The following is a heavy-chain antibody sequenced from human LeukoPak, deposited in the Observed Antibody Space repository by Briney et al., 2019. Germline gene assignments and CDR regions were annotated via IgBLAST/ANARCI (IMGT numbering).Heavy chain of an antibody. CDR3: AKNAGSDWSYDY. V-gene: IGHV3-48*01. CDR2: ITSSSTI. J-gene: IGHJ4*02. CDR1: GFTFSIYA. Sequence: PGGSLRLSCAASGFTFSIYAMNWVRQAPGKGLEWVSYITSSSTIYYADSVKGRFTISRDNAKSSLFLQMNSLRAEDTAVYYCAKNAGSDWSYDYWGQGTLVTVSS. D-gene: IGHD6-19*01.